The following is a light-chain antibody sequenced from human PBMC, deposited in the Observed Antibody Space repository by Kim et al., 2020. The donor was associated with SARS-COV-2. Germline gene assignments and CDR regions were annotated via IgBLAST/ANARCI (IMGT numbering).Light chain of an antibody. CDR1: QAMINS. V-gene: IGKV1-16*01. CDR2: AAS. CDR3: QLYKSYPPS. J-gene: IGKJ1*01. Sequence: VGDRVTIMCRANQAMINSLAWFAQNPGKAHKSLFYAASSVQSGLPSTFSSNVSEPDFTLAIISLHPEGCATYYCQLYKSYPPSFGQRNKVDLK.